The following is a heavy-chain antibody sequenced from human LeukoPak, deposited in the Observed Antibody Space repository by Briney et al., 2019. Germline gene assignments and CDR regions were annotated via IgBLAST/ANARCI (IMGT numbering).Heavy chain of an antibody. CDR2: IYPGDSGT. CDR3: ARRRDGYNIYYFDY. J-gene: IGHJ4*02. CDR1: GYSLTNYW. Sequence: GESLKISCKGSGYSLTNYWIAWVRQMPGKGLEWMGIIYPGDSGTRYRPSFQGQVTISADKSISTAYLQWSSLKASDTAMYYCARRRDGYNIYYFDYWGQGTLVTVSS. V-gene: IGHV5-51*01. D-gene: IGHD5-24*01.